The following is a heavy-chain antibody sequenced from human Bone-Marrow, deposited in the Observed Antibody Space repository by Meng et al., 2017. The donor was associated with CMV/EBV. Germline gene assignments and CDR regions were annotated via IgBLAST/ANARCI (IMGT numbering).Heavy chain of an antibody. J-gene: IGHJ4*02. D-gene: IGHD6-13*01. CDR1: GFTFSSYS. CDR2: IKQDGSEK. CDR3: AREVGIAAAGPKGVFDY. Sequence: GESLKISCAASGFTFSSYSMNWVRQAPGTGLEWVANIKQDGSEKYYVDSVKGRFTISRDNAKNSLYLQMNSLRAEDTAVYYCAREVGIAAAGPKGVFDYWGQGTLVAVSS. V-gene: IGHV3-7*03.